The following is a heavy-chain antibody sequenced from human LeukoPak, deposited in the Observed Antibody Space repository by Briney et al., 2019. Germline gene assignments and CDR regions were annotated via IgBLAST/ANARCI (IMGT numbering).Heavy chain of an antibody. CDR2: IYTSGST. CDR1: GGSLSSYY. V-gene: IGHV4-4*07. Sequence: SETLSLTCPVSGGSLSSYYWSWIRQPAGKGLEWIGRIYTSGSTNYNPSLESRVTLSVDTSKNQFSLKPSSVTAADTAVYYCARGGGSPYCSGGSCPIVGAATFDYWGQGTLVTVSS. D-gene: IGHD2-15*01. J-gene: IGHJ4*02. CDR3: ARGGGSPYCSGGSCPIVGAATFDY.